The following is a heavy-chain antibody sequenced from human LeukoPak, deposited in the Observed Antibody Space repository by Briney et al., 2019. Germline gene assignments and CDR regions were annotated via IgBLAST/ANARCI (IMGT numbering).Heavy chain of an antibody. CDR2: ISYDGSNK. D-gene: IGHD3-22*01. Sequence: GGSLRLSCAASGFTFSSYAMHWVRQAPGKGLEWVAVISYDGSNKYYADSVKGRFTISRGNSKNTLYLQMNSLRAEDTAVYYCARDRDGAYYDNPLDYWGQGTLVTVSS. V-gene: IGHV3-30-3*01. CDR3: ARDRDGAYYDNPLDY. CDR1: GFTFSSYA. J-gene: IGHJ4*02.